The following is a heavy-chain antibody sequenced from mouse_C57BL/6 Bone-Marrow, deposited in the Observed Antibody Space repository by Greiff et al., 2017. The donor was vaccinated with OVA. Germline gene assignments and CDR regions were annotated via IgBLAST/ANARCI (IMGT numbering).Heavy chain of an antibody. CDR2: IWWDDDS. J-gene: IGHJ2*01. Sequence: QVQLKESGPGILQPSQTLSLTCSFSGFSLSTFGMGVGWIRQPSGKGLEWLAHIWWDDDSYYNPALKSRLTISKDTSKNQVFLKIANVDTADTATYYCARIAGYYGYDDVFDYWGQGTTLTVSS. D-gene: IGHD2-2*01. CDR1: GFSLSTFGMG. V-gene: IGHV8-8*01. CDR3: ARIAGYYGYDDVFDY.